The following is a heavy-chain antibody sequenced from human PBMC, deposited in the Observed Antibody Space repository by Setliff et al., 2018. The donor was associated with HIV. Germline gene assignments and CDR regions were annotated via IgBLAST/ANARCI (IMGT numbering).Heavy chain of an antibody. Sequence: PSETLSLTCTLSGDSISTYYWNWIRQPPGKGLEWIGYINYSGSTNYNPSLKSRVTISLDTSKNQFSLNLRSVTAADTAVYYCARSPVSYCSSTTCSLFFDYWGQGTLVTVSS. CDR3: ARSPVSYCSSTTCSLFFDY. D-gene: IGHD2-2*01. V-gene: IGHV4-59*01. CDR2: INYSGST. CDR1: GDSISTYY. J-gene: IGHJ4*02.